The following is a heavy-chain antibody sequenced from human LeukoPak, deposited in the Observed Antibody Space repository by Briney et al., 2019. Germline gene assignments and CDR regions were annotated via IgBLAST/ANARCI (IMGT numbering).Heavy chain of an antibody. J-gene: IGHJ4*02. CDR3: ARDGDYYDSSGSFDS. Sequence: KPSETLSLTCTVSGGSISSYYWSWIRQPPGKGLEWIGYIYYSGSTNNNPSLKSRVTISVDTSKNQFSLKLSSVTAADTAVYYCARDGDYYDSSGSFDSWGQGTLVTVSS. V-gene: IGHV4-59*01. D-gene: IGHD3-22*01. CDR2: IYYSGST. CDR1: GGSISSYY.